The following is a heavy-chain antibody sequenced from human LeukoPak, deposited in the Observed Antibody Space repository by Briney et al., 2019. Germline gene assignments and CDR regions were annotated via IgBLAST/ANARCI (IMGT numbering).Heavy chain of an antibody. CDR2: ISGSGGST. D-gene: IGHD3-22*01. Sequence: GWSLRLSCDASGFTLTSYAMNWVRQAPGKGLEWVSVISGSGGSTYYADSVKGRFTISRDNSKNTLYLQMNSLRAEDTAVYYCAKDLAYYYDSSGYRYFDYWGQGTLVTVSS. V-gene: IGHV3-23*01. CDR3: AKDLAYYYDSSGYRYFDY. CDR1: GFTLTSYA. J-gene: IGHJ4*02.